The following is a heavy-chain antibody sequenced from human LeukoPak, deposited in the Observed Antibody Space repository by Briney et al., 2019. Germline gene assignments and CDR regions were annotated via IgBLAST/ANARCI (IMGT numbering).Heavy chain of an antibody. CDR1: GGSFSGYY. D-gene: IGHD3-3*01. CDR3: ARVNYDFWSGYYVGHYFDY. V-gene: IGHV4-34*01. Sequence: SETLSLTCAVYGGSFSGYYWNWIRQPPGKGLEWIGEINHSGSTNYNPSLKSRVTISVDTSKNQFSLKLSSVTAADTAVYYCARVNYDFWSGYYVGHYFDYWGQGTLVTVSS. J-gene: IGHJ4*02. CDR2: INHSGST.